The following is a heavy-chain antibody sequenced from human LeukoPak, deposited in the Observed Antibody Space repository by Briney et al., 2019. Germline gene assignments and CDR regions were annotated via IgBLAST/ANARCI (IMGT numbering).Heavy chain of an antibody. CDR1: GFSLSTSGVG. CDR2: IYWDDAK. V-gene: IGHV2-5*02. CDR3: AHTVTYSLGDAFDI. Sequence: SGPTLVEPTQTLTLTCTFSGFSLSTSGVGVGWFRQPPRKALEWLALIYWDDAKRYSPSLKNRLTITQDTSNKQVVLTMTNMDPVDTATYYCAHTVTYSLGDAFDIWGQGTMVTVSS. J-gene: IGHJ3*02. D-gene: IGHD2-15*01.